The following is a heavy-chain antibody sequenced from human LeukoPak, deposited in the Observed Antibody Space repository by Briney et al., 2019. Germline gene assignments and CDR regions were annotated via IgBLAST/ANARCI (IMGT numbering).Heavy chain of an antibody. D-gene: IGHD6-6*01. CDR2: IYYSGST. Sequence: PSETLSLTCTVSGGSISSSSYYWGWIRQPPGKGLEWIGSIYYSGSTCYNPSLKSRVTISVDTSKNQFSLKLSSVTAADTAVYYCARAIDKASIAARPKAPYYYYMDVWGKGTTVTASS. V-gene: IGHV4-39*07. CDR1: GGSISSSSYY. J-gene: IGHJ6*03. CDR3: ARAIDKASIAARPKAPYYYYMDV.